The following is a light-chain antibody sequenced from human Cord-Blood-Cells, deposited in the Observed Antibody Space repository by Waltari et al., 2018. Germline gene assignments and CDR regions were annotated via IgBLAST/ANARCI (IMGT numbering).Light chain of an antibody. V-gene: IGLV2-14*01. Sequence: QSALTQPAPVSGSPGQSITISSTGTSSDDGGYNYVPWYQQHPGKAPKLMIYAVSNRPSGVSNRFSGSKSGNTASLTISGLQAEDEADYYCSSYTSSSPWVFGGGTKLTVL. CDR3: SSYTSSSPWV. CDR2: AVS. CDR1: SSDDGGYNY. J-gene: IGLJ3*02.